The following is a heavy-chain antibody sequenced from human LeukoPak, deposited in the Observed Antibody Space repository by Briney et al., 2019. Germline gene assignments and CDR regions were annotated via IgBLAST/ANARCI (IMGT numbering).Heavy chain of an antibody. CDR1: GYTFTGYY. J-gene: IGHJ3*02. Sequence: ASVKVSCKASGYTFTGYYMHWVRQAPGQGLEWMGRINPNSGGTNYAQKFQGRVTMTRDTSISTAYMELSRLRSDDTAVYYCARDKEMATITIAFDIWGQGTMVTVSS. D-gene: IGHD5-24*01. V-gene: IGHV1-2*06. CDR3: ARDKEMATITIAFDI. CDR2: INPNSGGT.